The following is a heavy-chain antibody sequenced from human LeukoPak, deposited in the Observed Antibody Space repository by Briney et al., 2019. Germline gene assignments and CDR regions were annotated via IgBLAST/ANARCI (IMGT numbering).Heavy chain of an antibody. Sequence: GLTLRLSCAASVFTFSIYWMSWIRQAPGKRLEGVGSINPDGSDKNYVDSVKGRFTIPRHNAKNSLYLQVHSPRAEDTAVYYCPTYSGSPGAPDYWGQGTLVTVSS. V-gene: IGHV3-7*01. CDR3: PTYSGSPGAPDY. CDR2: INPDGSDK. J-gene: IGHJ4*02. D-gene: IGHD5-12*01. CDR1: VFTFSIYW.